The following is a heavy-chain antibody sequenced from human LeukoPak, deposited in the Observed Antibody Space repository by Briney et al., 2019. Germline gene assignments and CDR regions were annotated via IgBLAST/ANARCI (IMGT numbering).Heavy chain of an antibody. D-gene: IGHD2-15*01. Sequence: ASVTVSFTVSGYSLTELSMHWVRQAPGKGLEWMGGFDPEDGETIYAQKFQGRVTMTEDTSTDTAYMELSSLRSEDTAVYYCARLGPTYCSGGSCYPELRIWGQGTMVTVSS. V-gene: IGHV1-24*01. CDR3: ARLGPTYCSGGSCYPELRI. CDR1: GYSLTELS. CDR2: FDPEDGET. J-gene: IGHJ3*02.